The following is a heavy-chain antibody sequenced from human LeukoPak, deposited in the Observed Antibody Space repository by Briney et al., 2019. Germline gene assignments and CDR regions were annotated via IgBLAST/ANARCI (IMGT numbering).Heavy chain of an antibody. V-gene: IGHV4-31*03. CDR3: ARAPATLHFDY. CDR1: GGSISSGGSY. Sequence: SETLSLTCTVSGGSISSGGSYWSWIRQHPGKGLEWIGYIYYSGSTYYNPSLKSRVTISVDTSKNQFSLKLSSVTAADTAVYYCARAPATLHFDYWGQGTLVTVSS. J-gene: IGHJ4*02. CDR2: IYYSGST.